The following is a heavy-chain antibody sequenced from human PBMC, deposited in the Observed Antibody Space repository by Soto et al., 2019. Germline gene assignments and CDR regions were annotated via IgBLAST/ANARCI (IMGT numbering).Heavy chain of an antibody. J-gene: IGHJ3*02. Sequence: GGSLRLSCAASGFTFSDYYMSWIRQAPGKGLEWVSYISSSGSTIYYADSVKGRFTISRDNAKNSLYLQMSSLRAEDTAVYYCATYVYYYDSSGYPSGAFDIWGQGTMVTVSS. V-gene: IGHV3-11*01. CDR1: GFTFSDYY. D-gene: IGHD3-22*01. CDR2: ISSSGSTI. CDR3: ATYVYYYDSSGYPSGAFDI.